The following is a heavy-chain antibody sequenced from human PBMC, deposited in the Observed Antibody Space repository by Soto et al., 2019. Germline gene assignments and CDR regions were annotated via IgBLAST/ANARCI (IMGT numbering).Heavy chain of an antibody. V-gene: IGHV1-2*02. Sequence: ASVKVSCKTSGYTFTAYHIHWVRQAPGQGLEWMGWINPNSGGANYAQKFEGRVTMTRDTSISTAYMELSRLRSDDTAVYYCARDLRIFGVASPGLDYWGQGTLVTVSS. J-gene: IGHJ4*02. CDR2: INPNSGGA. CDR3: ARDLRIFGVASPGLDY. D-gene: IGHD3-3*01. CDR1: GYTFTAYH.